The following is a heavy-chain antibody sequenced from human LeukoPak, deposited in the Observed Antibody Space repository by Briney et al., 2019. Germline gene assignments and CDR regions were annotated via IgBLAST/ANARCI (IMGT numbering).Heavy chain of an antibody. D-gene: IGHD1-1*01. CDR3: ARDWKTNSFDY. Sequence: GGSLRLSCAASEFTFTTYGMHWVRQAPGKGLEWVAFIYYDGSNIYYADYVKGRFTISRDISKNTLYLQMDSLRAEDTAIYYCARDWKTNSFDYWGQGTLVTFSS. CDR2: IYYDGSNI. J-gene: IGHJ4*02. V-gene: IGHV3-33*01. CDR1: EFTFTTYG.